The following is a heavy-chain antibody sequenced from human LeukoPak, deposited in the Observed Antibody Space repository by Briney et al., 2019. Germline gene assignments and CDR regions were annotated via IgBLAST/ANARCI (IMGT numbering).Heavy chain of an antibody. D-gene: IGHD3-22*01. CDR1: GYTFTGYY. V-gene: IGHV1-2*02. J-gene: IGHJ4*02. CDR2: INPNSGGT. CDR3: TRGGRSTMIVVTGYFDY. Sequence: GASVKVSCKASGYTFTGYYMHWVRQAPGQGLEWRGWINPNSGGTNYAPKPPGRVTMTSDKSLSTAYTELSWLIFPHPAGSCCTRGGRSTMIVVTGYFDYWDQGTLVTVSS.